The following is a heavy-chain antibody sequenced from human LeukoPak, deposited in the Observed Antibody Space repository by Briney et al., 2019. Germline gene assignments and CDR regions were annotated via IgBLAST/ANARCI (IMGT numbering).Heavy chain of an antibody. D-gene: IGHD3-22*01. CDR1: GGSITSSSYY. V-gene: IGHV4-39*01. CDR2: IYYSGST. CDR3: ARRPADSSGRPNDC. Sequence: PSETLSLTCAVSGGSITSSSYYWGWIRQPPGKGLEWIGSIYYSGSTYYTPSLKSRVTISVDTSKNQFSLKLSSVTAADTAVYYCARRPADSSGRPNDCWGQGTLVTVSS. J-gene: IGHJ4*02.